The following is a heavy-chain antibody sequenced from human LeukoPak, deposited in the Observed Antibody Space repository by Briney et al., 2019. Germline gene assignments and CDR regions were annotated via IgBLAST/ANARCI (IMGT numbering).Heavy chain of an antibody. V-gene: IGHV4-38-2*02. Sequence: SETLSLTCTVSGYSISTGYYWGWIRQPPGKGLEWIGNIYHSGSTYYNPSLKSRVTMSVDTSKNQFSLNLSSVTAADTAVYCCARVSTQLGLAYWGQGALVTVSS. CDR3: ARVSTQLGLAY. J-gene: IGHJ4*02. CDR2: IYHSGST. CDR1: GYSISTGYY. D-gene: IGHD5-24*01.